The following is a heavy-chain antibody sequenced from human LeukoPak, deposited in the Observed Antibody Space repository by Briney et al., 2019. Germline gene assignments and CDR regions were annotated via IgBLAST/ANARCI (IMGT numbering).Heavy chain of an antibody. CDR3: ARNTAPGYGLDV. V-gene: IGHV1-2*02. D-gene: IGHD5-18*01. CDR2: VHPNSGAT. J-gene: IGHJ6*02. CDR1: GYTFTGYY. Sequence: ASVTVSFKSSGYTFTGYYIHWVRPAPGQGFEWMGWVHPNSGATGYAQNFQGRVTMTRDTSISTAYMDLSRLRSDDTAVYYCARNTAPGYGLDVWGQGTPVTVSS.